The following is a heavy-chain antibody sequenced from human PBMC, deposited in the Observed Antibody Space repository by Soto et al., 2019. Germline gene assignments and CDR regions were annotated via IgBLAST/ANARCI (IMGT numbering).Heavy chain of an antibody. J-gene: IGHJ6*02. V-gene: IGHV1-69*01. CDR3: AAKDIVVVPDARNDYYYYGMDV. CDR1: GGTFRSYA. CDR2: IIPIFGTA. D-gene: IGHD2-2*01. Sequence: QVQLVQSGAEVQKPGSSVKVSCKASGGTFRSYAISWVRQAPGQGLEWMGGIIPIFGTANYAQKFQGRVTINADDSTSTDYMALGSLKSEDTAVYYCAAKDIVVVPDARNDYYYYGMDVWGQGTTVTVSS.